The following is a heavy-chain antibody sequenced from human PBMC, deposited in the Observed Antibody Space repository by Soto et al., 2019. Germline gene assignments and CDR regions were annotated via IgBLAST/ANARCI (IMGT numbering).Heavy chain of an antibody. D-gene: IGHD3-22*01. CDR1: GYTFTSYG. Sequence: GASVKVSCKASGYTFTSYGISWVRQAPGQGLEWMGWISAYNGNTNYAQKFQGWVTMTRDTSISTAYMELSRLRSDDTAVYYCARGPHRDSSGHYHDYWGQGTLVTVSS. CDR3: ARGPHRDSSGHYHDY. CDR2: ISAYNGNT. V-gene: IGHV1-18*01. J-gene: IGHJ4*02.